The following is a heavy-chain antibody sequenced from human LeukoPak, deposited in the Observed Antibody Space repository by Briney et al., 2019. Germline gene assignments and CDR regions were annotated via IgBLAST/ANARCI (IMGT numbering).Heavy chain of an antibody. J-gene: IGHJ5*02. V-gene: IGHV3-43*02. D-gene: IGHD1-14*01. CDR1: GFTFDDYA. CDR2: ISGDGGST. CDR3: AKGQPDGDWFDP. Sequence: GGSLRLSCAASGFTFDDYAMHWVRQAPGKGLGWVSLISGDGGSTYYADSVKGRFTISRDNSKNSLDLQMNSLRTEDTALYYCAKGQPDGDWFDPWGQGTLVTVSS.